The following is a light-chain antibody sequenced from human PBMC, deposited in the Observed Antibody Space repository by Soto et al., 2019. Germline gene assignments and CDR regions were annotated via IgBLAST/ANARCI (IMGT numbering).Light chain of an antibody. CDR1: QSISSY. CDR2: AAY. V-gene: IGKV1-39*01. CDR3: QQSYSTPQT. Sequence: DIQMTQSPSSLSASVGDRVAITCRASQSISSYLNWYQQKPGKAPKLLIYAAYSLQSGVPSRFSGSGSGTDLTLTISSLQPEDGATYYCQQSYSTPQTFGQGTKVE. J-gene: IGKJ1*01.